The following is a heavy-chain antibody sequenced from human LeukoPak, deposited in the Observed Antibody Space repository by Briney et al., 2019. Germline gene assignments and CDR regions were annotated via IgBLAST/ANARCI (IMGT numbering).Heavy chain of an antibody. CDR1: GYTLNELS. V-gene: IGHV1-24*01. J-gene: IGHJ4*02. CDR3: ARGVGTYEVVAAMGYTEMDY. CDR2: FDPEDGET. D-gene: IGHD2-15*01. Sequence: ASVKVSCKVSGYTLNELSMHWVRQAPGKGLEWMGGFDPEDGETIYAQKLQGRVTMTEDASTDTAYMELSSLRSEDTAVYYCARGVGTYEVVAAMGYTEMDYWGQGTLVTVSS.